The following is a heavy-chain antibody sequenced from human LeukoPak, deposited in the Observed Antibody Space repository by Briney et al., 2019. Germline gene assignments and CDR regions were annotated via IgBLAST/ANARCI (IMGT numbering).Heavy chain of an antibody. D-gene: IGHD5-18*01. CDR3: AGFTAMVPDYFDY. J-gene: IGHJ4*02. Sequence: ASVKVSCKASGYTFTSYYMHWVRQAPGQRLEWMGIINPSGGSTSYAQKFQGRVTMTRDTSISTAYMELSRLRSDDTAVYYCAGFTAMVPDYFDYWGQGTLVTVSS. CDR2: INPSGGST. V-gene: IGHV1-46*01. CDR1: GYTFTSYY.